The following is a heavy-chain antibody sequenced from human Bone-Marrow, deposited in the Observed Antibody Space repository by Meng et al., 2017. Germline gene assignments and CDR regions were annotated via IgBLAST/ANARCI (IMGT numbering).Heavy chain of an antibody. Sequence: GESLKISCAASGFSFSSYEMSWVRQAPGKRLEWVSYITSSATDVFYTDYVKGRFTISRDNAKNLLYLEMNSLGVEDTAVYYCAREYLGATGFDFWGQGTLVTVSS. V-gene: IGHV3-48*03. J-gene: IGHJ4*02. CDR1: GFSFSSYE. D-gene: IGHD1-26*01. CDR3: AREYLGATGFDF. CDR2: ITSSATDV.